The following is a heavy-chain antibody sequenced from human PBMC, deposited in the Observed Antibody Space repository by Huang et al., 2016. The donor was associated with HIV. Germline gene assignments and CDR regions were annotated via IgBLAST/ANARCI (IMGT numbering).Heavy chain of an antibody. Sequence: QVQLVQSGAEVKKPGASVKVSCRTSGYIFTDYYIHWVRQDPGQGLEGRGGVNPKSGATNQAQRVQGRLHMTTDTSTSAVYMELANLRSDDTAVYYCARAVVRGLIIRFDPWGQGTLVTVSS. CDR2: VNPKSGAT. D-gene: IGHD3-10*01. V-gene: IGHV1-2*02. J-gene: IGHJ5*02. CDR1: GYIFTDYY. CDR3: ARAVVRGLIIRFDP.